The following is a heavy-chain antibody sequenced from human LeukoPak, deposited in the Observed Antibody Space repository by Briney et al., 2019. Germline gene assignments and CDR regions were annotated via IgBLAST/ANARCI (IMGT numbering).Heavy chain of an antibody. D-gene: IGHD2-21*02. J-gene: IGHJ4*02. CDR2: ISGNGDTT. Sequence: GGSLRLSCTASGFTFSGYAMSWVRQAPGKGLEWVSTISGNGDTTFYPDSVKGRFTISRDNSKKIVFLQLNGLRAEDTALYYCANRGDLKGFFESWGQGALVTVSS. V-gene: IGHV3-23*01. CDR3: ANRGDLKGFFES. CDR1: GFTFSGYA.